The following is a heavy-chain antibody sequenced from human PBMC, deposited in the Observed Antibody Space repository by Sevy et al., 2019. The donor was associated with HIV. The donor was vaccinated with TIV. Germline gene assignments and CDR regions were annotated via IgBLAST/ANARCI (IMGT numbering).Heavy chain of an antibody. Sequence: GGSLRLSCAASGFTFSSYAMHWVRQAPGKGLEWVANIKQDGSEKYYVDSVKGRFTISRDNAKNSLYLQMNSLRAEDTAVYYCARDWGVNYYYDSSGYYYYWGQGTLVTVSS. CDR1: GFTFSSYA. CDR3: ARDWGVNYYYDSSGYYYY. J-gene: IGHJ4*02. CDR2: IKQDGSEK. D-gene: IGHD3-22*01. V-gene: IGHV3-7*01.